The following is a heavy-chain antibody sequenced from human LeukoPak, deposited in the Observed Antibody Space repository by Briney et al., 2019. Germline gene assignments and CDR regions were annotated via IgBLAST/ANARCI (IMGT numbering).Heavy chain of an antibody. J-gene: IGHJ6*02. Sequence: SGGSLRLSCAASGFTFSSYAMSWVRLAPGKGLEWVSAISGSGGTPYYADSVKGRFTISRDNSKDTLFLQMNSLRAEDTAVYYCAKDSNTVITLAPYYGMDVWGQGTTVTVSS. CDR1: GFTFSSYA. CDR3: AKDSNTVITLAPYYGMDV. V-gene: IGHV3-23*01. CDR2: ISGSGGTP. D-gene: IGHD4-17*01.